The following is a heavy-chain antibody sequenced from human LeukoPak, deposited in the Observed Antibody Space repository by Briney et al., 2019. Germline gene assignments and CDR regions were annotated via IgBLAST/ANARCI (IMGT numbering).Heavy chain of an antibody. CDR2: INTDGTVT. Sequence: GGSLRLSCAASGFTFSKYWMLWVRQAPGKGLESVSRINTDGTVTTYADSVKGRFTVSRDNADNTMFLQMNSVRDEDTAVYYCTTKQWLAPPPDSWGQGTRVTVSS. D-gene: IGHD6-19*01. J-gene: IGHJ4*02. CDR3: TTKQWLAPPPDS. CDR1: GFTFSKYW. V-gene: IGHV3-74*01.